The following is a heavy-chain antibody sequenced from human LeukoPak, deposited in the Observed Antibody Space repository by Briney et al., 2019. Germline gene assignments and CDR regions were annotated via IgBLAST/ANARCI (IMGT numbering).Heavy chain of an antibody. J-gene: IGHJ4*02. CDR2: INPRGGST. Sequence: ASVKVSCKASGYTFTSHFMHWVRQAPGQGLEWMGIINPRGGSTSYTQKFQGRVTMTTDTSTSTAYMELRSLRPDDTAVYYCARGARGSYFDYWGQGTLVTVSS. CDR1: GYTFTSHF. V-gene: IGHV1-46*01. CDR3: ARGARGSYFDY. D-gene: IGHD3-16*01.